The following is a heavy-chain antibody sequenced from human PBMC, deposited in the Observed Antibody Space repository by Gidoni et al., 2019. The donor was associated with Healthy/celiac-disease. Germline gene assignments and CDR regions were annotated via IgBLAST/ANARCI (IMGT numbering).Heavy chain of an antibody. CDR2: IRSKANSYAT. CDR1: GFTFSGSA. V-gene: IGHV3-73*02. J-gene: IGHJ6*02. D-gene: IGHD4-17*01. CDR3: TRRERWMYGMDV. Sequence: EVQLVESGGGLVQPGGSLKLSCAASGFTFSGSAMHWVRQASGKGLGWVGRIRSKANSYATAYAASVKGRFTISRDDSKNTAYLQMNSLKTEDTAVYYCTRRERWMYGMDVWGQGTTVTVSS.